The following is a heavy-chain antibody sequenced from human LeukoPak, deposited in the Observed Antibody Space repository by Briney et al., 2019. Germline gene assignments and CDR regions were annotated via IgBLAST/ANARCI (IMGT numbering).Heavy chain of an antibody. Sequence: ASVKVSCKASGYTFTGYYMHLVRQAHGRGLEWMGRITPNSGGTNYAQKFQGRVTMTRDTSISTAYMELSRLRSDDTAVYCCARVGRGHYYDSSGYSDGDLNWGQGTLVTVSS. CDR3: ARVGRGHYYDSSGYSDGDLN. J-gene: IGHJ4*02. D-gene: IGHD3-22*01. CDR2: ITPNSGGT. CDR1: GYTFTGYY. V-gene: IGHV1-2*06.